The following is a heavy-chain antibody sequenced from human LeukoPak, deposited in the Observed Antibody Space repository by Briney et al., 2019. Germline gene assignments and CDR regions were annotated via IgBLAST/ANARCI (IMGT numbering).Heavy chain of an antibody. J-gene: IGHJ4*02. CDR3: ARVKERWLQSFDY. CDR2: IKQDGSEK. D-gene: IGHD5-24*01. Sequence: GGSLRLSCAASGFTVSSSYMSWVRQAPGKGLEWVANIKQDGSEKYYVDSVKGRFTISRDNAKNSLYLQMNSLRAEDTAVNYCARVKERWLQSFDYWGQGTLVTVSS. CDR1: GFTVSSSY. V-gene: IGHV3-7*01.